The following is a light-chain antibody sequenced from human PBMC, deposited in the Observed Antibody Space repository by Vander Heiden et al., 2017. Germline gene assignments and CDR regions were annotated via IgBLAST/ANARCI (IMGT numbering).Light chain of an antibody. J-gene: IGLJ1*01. Sequence: QSVLTQPPSVSAAPGQTVTISCSGSSSNIGNNYVSWYQQLPGTAPKLLMYEKNKRPSGIPDRFSGSKSGTSATLGITGLQTGDEADYYCGTWDSSLSAYVYGTGTKVTVL. CDR2: EKN. CDR1: SSNIGNNY. CDR3: GTWDSSLSAYV. V-gene: IGLV1-51*02.